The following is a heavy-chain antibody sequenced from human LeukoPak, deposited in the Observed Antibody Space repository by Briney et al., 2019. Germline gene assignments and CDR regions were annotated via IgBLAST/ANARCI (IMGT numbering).Heavy chain of an antibody. CDR3: AKGSSGRNSYFQH. CDR2: ISWNSGSI. J-gene: IGHJ1*01. Sequence: PGGSLRLSCAASGFTFDDYAMHWVRRAPGKGLEWVSGISWNSGSIGYADSVKGRFTISRDNAKNSLYLQMNSLRAEDTALYYCAKGSSGRNSYFQHWGQGTLVTVPS. D-gene: IGHD1-14*01. CDR1: GFTFDDYA. V-gene: IGHV3-9*01.